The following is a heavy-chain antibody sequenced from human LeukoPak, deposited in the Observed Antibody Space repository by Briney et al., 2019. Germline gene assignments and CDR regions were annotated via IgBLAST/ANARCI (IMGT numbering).Heavy chain of an antibody. D-gene: IGHD2-21*02. Sequence: ASVKVSCKASGYTFTNYYMHWVRQAPGQGLEWMGWINPDRGGTNYAQRFQGRVTMTRDTSISTAYMELSSLRSDDTAMYYCAREAPYCGGDCPNDYWGQGTLVTVSS. CDR3: AREAPYCGGDCPNDY. CDR1: GYTFTNYY. CDR2: INPDRGGT. V-gene: IGHV1-2*02. J-gene: IGHJ4*02.